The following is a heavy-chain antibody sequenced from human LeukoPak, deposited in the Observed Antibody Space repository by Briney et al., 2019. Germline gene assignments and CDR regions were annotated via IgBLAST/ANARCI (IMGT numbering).Heavy chain of an antibody. D-gene: IGHD4-17*01. CDR3: ARGAGDYGDYSLWLGY. CDR1: GYTFSGYG. Sequence: ASVKVSCKGSGYTFSGYGFSWVRQAPGQGLEWVGWISAYNVNTIYAQKYQGRVTMATDTSTSTAYMELRSLRSDDTAVYYCARGAGDYGDYSLWLGYWGQGTLVTVSS. J-gene: IGHJ4*02. V-gene: IGHV1-18*01. CDR2: ISAYNVNT.